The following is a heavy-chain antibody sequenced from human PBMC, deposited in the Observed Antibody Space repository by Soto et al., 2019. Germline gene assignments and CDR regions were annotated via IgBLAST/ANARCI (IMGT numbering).Heavy chain of an antibody. D-gene: IGHD1-1*01. V-gene: IGHV3-30*03. CDR3: VVNVDEYYYYMDV. CDR1: GFTFSSYG. J-gene: IGHJ6*03. Sequence: GGSLRLSCAASGFTFSSYGMHWVRQAPGKGLEWVAVISYDGSNKYYADSVKGRFTISRDNSKNTLYLQMNSLRAEDTAVYYCVVNVDEYYYYMDVWGKGTTVTVSS. CDR2: ISYDGSNK.